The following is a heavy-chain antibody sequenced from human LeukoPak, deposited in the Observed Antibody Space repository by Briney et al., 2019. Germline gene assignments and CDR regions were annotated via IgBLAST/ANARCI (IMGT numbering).Heavy chain of an antibody. V-gene: IGHV4-59*08. J-gene: IGHJ6*03. Sequence: KPSETLSLTCTVSGGSISSYYWSWIRQPPGKGLEWIGYIYYSGSTNYNPSLRSRVTISVDTSKNQFSLKLSSVTAADTAVYYCARDYSEGDYYYNYYMDVWGKGTTVTISS. CDR1: GGSISSYY. CDR3: ARDYSEGDYYYNYYMDV. CDR2: IYYSGST. D-gene: IGHD3-10*01.